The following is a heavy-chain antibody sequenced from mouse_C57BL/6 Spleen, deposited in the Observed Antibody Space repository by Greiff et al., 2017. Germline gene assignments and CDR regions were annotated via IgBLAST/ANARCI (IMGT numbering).Heavy chain of an antibody. V-gene: IGHV1-81*01. D-gene: IGHD6-2*01. CDR1: GYTFTSYG. CDR2: IYPRCGTT. CDR3: SICEYYYAMDY. Sequence: QVHVKQSGAELVRPGASVKLSCKASGYTFTSYGISWVKQRPGQGLEWIGEIYPRCGTTYYNQKFKGKATMTADKSSSTAYMELRSLTSEDAAVDFCSICEYYYAMDYWGQGTSVTVAA. J-gene: IGHJ4*01.